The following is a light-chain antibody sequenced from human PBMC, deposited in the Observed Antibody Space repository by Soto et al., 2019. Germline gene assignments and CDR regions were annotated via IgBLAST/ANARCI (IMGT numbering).Light chain of an antibody. CDR2: DAS. CDR3: RQFNCFPLT. V-gene: IGKV1-13*02. Sequence: IQLTQSPSSLSASVGDRVTITCRAGQDIGSALAWYPQRPGKAPKLLLYDASILQVGVPFRVSRSGFGTDLPLTSMRLGPEDFAPYPCRQFNCFPLTFGGGTKVQIK. J-gene: IGKJ4*01. CDR1: QDIGSA.